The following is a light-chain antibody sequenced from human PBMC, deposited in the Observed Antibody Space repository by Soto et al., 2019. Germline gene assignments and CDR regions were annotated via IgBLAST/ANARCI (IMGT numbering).Light chain of an antibody. J-gene: IGKJ1*01. Sequence: EIVLTQSPGTLSLSPGERATLSCRASQSVGRFLAWYRQTPGQAPRLLVFDASTRAPGIPARFSGSGSAPEFTLTISSLEPEDFAVYYCQQRTFWPATFGQGTRVEI. CDR3: QQRTFWPAT. CDR2: DAS. CDR1: QSVGRF. V-gene: IGKV3-11*01.